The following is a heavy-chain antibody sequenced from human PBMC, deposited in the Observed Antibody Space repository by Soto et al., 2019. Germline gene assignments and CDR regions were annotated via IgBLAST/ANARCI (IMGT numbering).Heavy chain of an antibody. CDR2: IGTQHDT. CDR3: ARQASYWHGGGGWFDP. Sequence: EVQLVESGGGLVQPGGSLRLSCAASGFTFSAYDMHWVRQATGKGLEWVSAIGTQHDTYYPDSVKGRFIISSENAKNSWDFQMNSLRAGDMAVYYCARQASYWHGGGGWFDPWGPGTLVTVSS. CDR1: GFTFSAYD. V-gene: IGHV3-13*01. J-gene: IGHJ5*02. D-gene: IGHD2-8*02.